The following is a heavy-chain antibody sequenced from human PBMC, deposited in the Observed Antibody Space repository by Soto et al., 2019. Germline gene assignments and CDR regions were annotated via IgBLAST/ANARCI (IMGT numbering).Heavy chain of an antibody. V-gene: IGHV3-23*01. Sequence: EVQLLESGGGLVQPGGSLRLSCAASGFTFSSYAMSWVRQAPGKGLEWVSSISGSGGSTYYADSVKGRFTISRDNSKNTLYLQMNSLRAEDTAVYYCAKVYWPMEYYDDIWGSERDAFDIWGQGTMVTVSS. D-gene: IGHD3-16*01. J-gene: IGHJ3*02. CDR1: GFTFSSYA. CDR3: AKVYWPMEYYDDIWGSERDAFDI. CDR2: ISGSGGST.